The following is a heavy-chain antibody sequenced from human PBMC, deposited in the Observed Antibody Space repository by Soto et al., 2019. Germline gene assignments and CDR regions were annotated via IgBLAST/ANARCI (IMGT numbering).Heavy chain of an antibody. D-gene: IGHD2-2*02. Sequence: PSETLSLTCAVSGYSISSGYYWGWIRQPPGKGMEWIGSIYHSVSTYYNPSFKRRVTISVDTSKNQFSLKLSSVTAADTALYYCARAIVVVPAAIPDYYYYYGMDVWGQGTTVT. CDR3: ARAIVVVPAAIPDYYYYYGMDV. J-gene: IGHJ6*02. CDR1: GYSISSGYY. V-gene: IGHV4-38-2*01. CDR2: IYHSVST.